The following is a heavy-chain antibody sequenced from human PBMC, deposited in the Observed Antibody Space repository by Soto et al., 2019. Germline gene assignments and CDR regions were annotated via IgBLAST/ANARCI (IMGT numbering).Heavy chain of an antibody. CDR3: AKVFYYYDSSGYYYFDY. V-gene: IGHV3-23*01. J-gene: IGHJ4*02. CDR1: GFTFSSYA. D-gene: IGHD3-22*01. Sequence: PGGSLRLSCAASGFTFSSYAVSWVRQAPGEGPEWISSISGSGSTIYYADSVKGRFTISRDNSKNTLYLQMSSLRAEDTAVYYCAKVFYYYDSSGYYYFDYWGQGTLVTVPQ. CDR2: ISGSGSTI.